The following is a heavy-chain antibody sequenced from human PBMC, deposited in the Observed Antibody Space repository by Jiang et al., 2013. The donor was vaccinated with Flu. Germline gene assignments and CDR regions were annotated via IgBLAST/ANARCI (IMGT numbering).Heavy chain of an antibody. J-gene: IGHJ5*02. Sequence: QSGSELKKPGASVKVSCKASGYTFTSYAMNWVRQAPGQGLEWMGWINTNTGNPTYAQGFTGRFVFSLDTSVSTAYLQICSLKAEDTAVYYCARASRFGVRGARNWFDPWGQGTLVTVSS. CDR2: INTNTGNP. V-gene: IGHV7-4-1*01. D-gene: IGHD3-10*01. CDR1: GYTFTSYA. CDR3: ARASRFGVRGARNWFDP.